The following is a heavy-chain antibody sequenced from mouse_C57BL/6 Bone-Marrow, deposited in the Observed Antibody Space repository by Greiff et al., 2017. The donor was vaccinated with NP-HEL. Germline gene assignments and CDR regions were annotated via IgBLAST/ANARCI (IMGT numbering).Heavy chain of an antibody. D-gene: IGHD1-1*01. CDR1: GYTFTSYW. CDR2: IHPSDSDT. J-gene: IGHJ3*01. Sequence: QVQLQQPGAELVKPGASVKVSCKASGYTFTSYWMHWVKQRPGQGLEWIGRIHPSDSDTNYNQKFKGKATLTVDKSSSTAYMQLSSLTSEDSAVYYCAIGDYYYLRFAYWGQGTLVTVSA. V-gene: IGHV1-74*01. CDR3: AIGDYYYLRFAY.